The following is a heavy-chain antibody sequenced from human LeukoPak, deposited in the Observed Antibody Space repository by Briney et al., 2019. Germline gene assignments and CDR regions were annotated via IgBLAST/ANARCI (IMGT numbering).Heavy chain of an antibody. Sequence: GGSLRLSCAASGFTFSSYWMSWVRQAPGKGLEWVSSISSSSSYIYYADSVKGRFTISRDNAKNSLYLQMNSLRAEDTAVYYCARAIYDILTGYCFDYWGQGTLVIVSS. V-gene: IGHV3-21*01. D-gene: IGHD3-9*01. CDR2: ISSSSSYI. CDR1: GFTFSSYW. CDR3: ARAIYDILTGYCFDY. J-gene: IGHJ4*02.